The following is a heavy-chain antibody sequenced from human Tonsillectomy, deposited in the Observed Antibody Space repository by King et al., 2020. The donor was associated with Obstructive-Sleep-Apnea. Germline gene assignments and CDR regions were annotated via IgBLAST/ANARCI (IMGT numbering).Heavy chain of an antibody. CDR3: ARDRTYYHGSGSEWWFDP. D-gene: IGHD3-10*01. V-gene: IGHV3-20*01. CDR1: GYTLDDYA. J-gene: IGHJ5*02. Sequence: VQLVESGGGVVRPGGSLRLSCAASGYTLDDYAMSWARQAPGKGREWVSSINWNGGNIRYSDFGKGRFTITRDNTKNSLYLQMNSRRAEDTAFYHCARDRTYYHGSGSEWWFDPWGQGTLVSVSS. CDR2: INWNGGNI.